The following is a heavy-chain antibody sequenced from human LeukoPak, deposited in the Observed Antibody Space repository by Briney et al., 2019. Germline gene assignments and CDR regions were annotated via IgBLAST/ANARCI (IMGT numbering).Heavy chain of an antibody. CDR3: TGVGDY. J-gene: IGHJ4*02. Sequence: GGSLRLSCAGSGFSFSTYWMHWVRQAPGKGLVWFSGMKPEGGATYYADSVKGRFTISRDNAKSTVYLQMSSLRAEDTAVYYCTGVGDYWGQGTLVTVSS. D-gene: IGHD2-8*01. V-gene: IGHV3-74*01. CDR2: MKPEGGAT. CDR1: GFSFSTYW.